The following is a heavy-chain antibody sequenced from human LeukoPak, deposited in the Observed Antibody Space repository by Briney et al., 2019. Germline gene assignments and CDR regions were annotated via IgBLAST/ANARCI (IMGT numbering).Heavy chain of an antibody. CDR1: GFTFSNYA. D-gene: IGHD2-15*01. J-gene: IGHJ4*02. CDR2: ISYDGSHK. Sequence: PGGSLRLSCAASGFTFSNYAMHWVRQAPGKGLEWVAVISYDGSHKYYADSVKGRFTISRDNSKNTLYLQNSLRAEDTAVYYCARDLYCSGGSCYSGVAYWGQGTLVTVSS. CDR3: ARDLYCSGGSCYSGVAY. V-gene: IGHV3-30*04.